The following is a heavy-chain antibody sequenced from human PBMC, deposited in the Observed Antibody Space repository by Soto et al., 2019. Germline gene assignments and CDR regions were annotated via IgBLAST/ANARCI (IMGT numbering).Heavy chain of an antibody. D-gene: IGHD6-6*01. V-gene: IGHV3-15*07. CDR1: GFTFTTVG. J-gene: IGHJ4*01. Sequence: GGFLRLSCAAAGFTFTTVGIHCVLQAPGKGLEWVGRIKSKDAGGTEDFAEVVKGRFAISRDDSRSMVYMQMSSLKTEDTAVYYFTADAYFTLKLVRLDYWGLGTLVTVSS. CDR2: IKSKDAGGTE. CDR3: TADAYFTLKLVRLDY.